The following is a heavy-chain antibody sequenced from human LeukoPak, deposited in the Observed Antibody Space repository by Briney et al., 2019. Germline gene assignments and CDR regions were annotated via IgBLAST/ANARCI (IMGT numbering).Heavy chain of an antibody. J-gene: IGHJ4*02. D-gene: IGHD1-1*01. CDR2: ISGNGGST. Sequence: GGSLRLSCTASGFTFSSYAMSWVRQAPGKGLEWVSGISGNGGSTFYADSVKGRFTISRDNSKNTLYLQMNSLRVEDTAVFYCAKDKTGTRRTFVYWGQGILVTVSS. CDR3: AKDKTGTRRTFVY. V-gene: IGHV3-23*01. CDR1: GFTFSSYA.